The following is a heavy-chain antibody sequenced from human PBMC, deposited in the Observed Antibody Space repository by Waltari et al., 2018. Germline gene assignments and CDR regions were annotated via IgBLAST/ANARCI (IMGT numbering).Heavy chain of an antibody. Sequence: QVQLQQWGAGLLKPSETLSLTCAVYGGSFSGYYWSWIRQPPGKGLEWIGEINHSGSTNYNPSLKSRVTISVDTSKNQFSLKLSSVAAADTAVYYCARDLAATSWFDPGGQGTLGTVSS. CDR1: GGSFSGYY. D-gene: IGHD2-15*01. J-gene: IGHJ5*02. CDR3: ARDLAATSWFDP. V-gene: IGHV4-34*01. CDR2: INHSGST.